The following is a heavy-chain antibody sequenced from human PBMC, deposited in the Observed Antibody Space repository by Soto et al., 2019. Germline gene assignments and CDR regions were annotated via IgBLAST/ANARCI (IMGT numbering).Heavy chain of an antibody. CDR2: IYYSGST. Sequence: SETLSLTCTVSGGSIRGYYWSWIRQPPGKGLEWIGYIYYSGSTNYNPSLKSRVTISVETSKKQFSLKLSSVTAAETAVYYCARAYDSSGNDAFDIWGQGTMVT. CDR1: GGSIRGYY. CDR3: ARAYDSSGNDAFDI. V-gene: IGHV4-59*01. J-gene: IGHJ3*02. D-gene: IGHD3-22*01.